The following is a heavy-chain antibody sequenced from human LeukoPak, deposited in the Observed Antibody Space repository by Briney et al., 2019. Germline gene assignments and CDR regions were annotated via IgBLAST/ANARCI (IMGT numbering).Heavy chain of an antibody. CDR2: IHPSGGST. J-gene: IGHJ3*02. CDR3: ARVRFSSGWYIAFDM. D-gene: IGHD6-19*01. Sequence: ASVKVSCKASGDTFSSNYVQWVRQAPGQGLEWMGIIHPSGGSTTYAQKFQGRVTMTRDTPTSTVYMELSSLRSEDTAVYYCARVRFSSGWYIAFDMWGQGTMVTVSS. V-gene: IGHV1-46*01. CDR1: GDTFSSNY.